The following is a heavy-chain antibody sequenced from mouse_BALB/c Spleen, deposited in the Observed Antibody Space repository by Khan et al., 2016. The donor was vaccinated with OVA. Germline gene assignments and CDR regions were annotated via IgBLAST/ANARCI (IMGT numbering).Heavy chain of an antibody. V-gene: IGHV1S29*02. Sequence: EVKLEESGPEVVKPGASVKISCKASGYTFTDYNLDWVRQRHGKSLEWIGYFFPNSGGSGYNQKFKTKATLTVDISSSTAYMDVRSLTSEDSAVYSCVRSGYGSFAFWGQGTLVTVSA. D-gene: IGHD1-2*01. J-gene: IGHJ3*01. CDR2: FFPNSGGS. CDR1: GYTFTDYN. CDR3: VRSGYGSFAF.